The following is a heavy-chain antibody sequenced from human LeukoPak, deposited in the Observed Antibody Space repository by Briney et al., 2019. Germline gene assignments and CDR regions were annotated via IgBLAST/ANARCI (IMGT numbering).Heavy chain of an antibody. CDR3: ATDPNNWFDP. CDR1: GGTFSSYA. V-gene: IGHV1-69*13. CDR2: IIPIFGTA. Sequence: SVKVSCTASGGTFSSYAISWVRQAPGQGLEWMGGIIPIFGTANYAQKFQGRVTITADESTSTAYMELSSLRSEDTAVYYCATDPNNWFDPWGQGTLVTVSS. J-gene: IGHJ5*02.